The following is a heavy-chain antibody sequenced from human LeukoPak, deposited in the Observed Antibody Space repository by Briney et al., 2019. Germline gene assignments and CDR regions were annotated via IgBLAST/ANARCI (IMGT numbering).Heavy chain of an antibody. J-gene: IGHJ4*02. D-gene: IGHD3-3*01. CDR2: IYYSGST. V-gene: IGHV4-59*01. CDR3: ARRYYDFWSGYYSFDY. CDR1: GGSISSYY. Sequence: SETLSLTCTVSGGSISSYYWSWIRQPPGKGLEWIGYIYYSGSTNYNPSLKSRVTISVDTSKNQCSLKLSSVTAADTAVYYCARRYYDFWSGYYSFDYWGQGTLVTVSS.